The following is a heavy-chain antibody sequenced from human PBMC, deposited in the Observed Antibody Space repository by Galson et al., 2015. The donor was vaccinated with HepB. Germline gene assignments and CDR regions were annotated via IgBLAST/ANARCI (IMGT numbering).Heavy chain of an antibody. CDR2: ISYDGENE. J-gene: IGHJ4*02. CDR3: ARDLYFYSLRAGGFDS. D-gene: IGHD3-9*01. Sequence: SLRLSCAASGFTFSDYAMHWVRQAPGKGLEWVAVISYDGENEYYADSVQDRFTISRENSKNTLYLQMNSLRPEDTAVYYCARDLYFYSLRAGGFDSWGQGTLVTVSP. CDR1: GFTFSDYA. V-gene: IGHV3-30*04.